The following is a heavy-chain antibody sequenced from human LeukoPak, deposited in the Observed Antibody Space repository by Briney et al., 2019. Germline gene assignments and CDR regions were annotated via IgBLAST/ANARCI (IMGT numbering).Heavy chain of an antibody. Sequence: ASVKVSCKASGCTLTGYYMHWVRQAPGQGLEWMGWINPNTGGTNYAQKFQGRVTMTRDTSISTAYMELSRLRSDDTAVYYCARDFKSTDVDTSMVSPFDIWGQGTMVTVSS. CDR3: ARDFKSTDVDTSMVSPFDI. V-gene: IGHV1-2*02. D-gene: IGHD5-18*01. CDR2: INPNTGGT. CDR1: GCTLTGYY. J-gene: IGHJ3*02.